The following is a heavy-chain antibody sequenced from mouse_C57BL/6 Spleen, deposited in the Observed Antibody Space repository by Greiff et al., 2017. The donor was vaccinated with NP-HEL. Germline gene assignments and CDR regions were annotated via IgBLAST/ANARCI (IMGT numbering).Heavy chain of an antibody. V-gene: IGHV1-9*01. D-gene: IGHD1-1*01. CDR3: ARSLIFPNYYGSSYAPDG. Sequence: VQLQQSGAELMKPGASVKLSCKATGYTFTGYWIEWVKQRPGHGLEWIGEILPGSGSTNYNEKFKGKATFTADTSSNTAYMQLSSLTTEDSAIYYWARSLIFPNYYGSSYAPDGWGKGTTLTVSS. CDR1: GYTFTGYW. J-gene: IGHJ2*01. CDR2: ILPGSGST.